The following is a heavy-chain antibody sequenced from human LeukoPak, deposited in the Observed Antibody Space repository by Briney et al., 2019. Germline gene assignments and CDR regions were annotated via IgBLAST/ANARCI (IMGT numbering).Heavy chain of an antibody. J-gene: IGHJ4*02. D-gene: IGHD4-17*01. Sequence: SETLSLTCTVSGGSISGYYWSWIRQPPGKGLEWIGEINHSGSTNYNPSLKSRVTISVDTSKNQFSLKLSSVTAADTAVYYCARGGDGDALYYFDYWGQGTLVTVSS. CDR3: ARGGDGDALYYFDY. V-gene: IGHV4-34*01. CDR1: GGSISGYY. CDR2: INHSGST.